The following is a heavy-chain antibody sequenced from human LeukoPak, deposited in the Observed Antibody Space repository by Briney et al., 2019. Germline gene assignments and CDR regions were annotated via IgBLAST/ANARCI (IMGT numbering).Heavy chain of an antibody. Sequence: GGSLRLSCAASGFTFSNYWMHWVRQAPGKGLVWVSAISGSGGSTYYADSVKGRFTISRDNSKNTLYLQMNSLRAEDTAVYYCARETRFLESGAFDIWGQGTMVTVSS. V-gene: IGHV3-23*01. CDR2: ISGSGGST. J-gene: IGHJ3*02. CDR1: GFTFSNYW. D-gene: IGHD3-3*01. CDR3: ARETRFLESGAFDI.